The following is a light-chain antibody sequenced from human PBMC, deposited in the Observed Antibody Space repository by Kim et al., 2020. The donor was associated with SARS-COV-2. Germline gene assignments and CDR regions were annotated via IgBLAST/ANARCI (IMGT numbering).Light chain of an antibody. CDR3: AAWDDSLSGVV. CDR1: SSNIGSNY. V-gene: IGLV1-47*01. Sequence: QSVLTQPPSASGTPGQRVTISCSGSSSNIGSNYGYWYQQVPGTAPKLLIYRNNQRPSGVPDRFSGSKSGTSASLAISGLRPEDEADYYCAAWDDSLSGVVFGGGTQLTVL. J-gene: IGLJ3*02. CDR2: RNN.